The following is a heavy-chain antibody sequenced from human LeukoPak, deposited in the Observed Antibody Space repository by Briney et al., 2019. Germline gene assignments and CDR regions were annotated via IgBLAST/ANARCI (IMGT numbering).Heavy chain of an antibody. CDR2: ISAYNKR. CDR3: ARVSAPPDYGDYVSENWFDP. J-gene: IGHJ5*02. CDR1: GYTFTSYG. Sequence: ASVKVSCKASGYTFTSYGINWVRQAPGQGLEWMGWISAYNKRNYAQKFQGRVTMTTDTSTSTAYMELRKLRSDDTAVYYCARVSAPPDYGDYVSENWFDPWGQGTLVTVSS. D-gene: IGHD4-17*01. V-gene: IGHV1-18*01.